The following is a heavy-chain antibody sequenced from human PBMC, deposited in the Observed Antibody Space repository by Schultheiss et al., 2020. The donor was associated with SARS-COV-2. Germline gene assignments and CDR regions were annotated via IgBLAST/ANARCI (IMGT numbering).Heavy chain of an antibody. CDR3: ARGWVYCSSTSCNYWFDP. CDR1: GFTFDDYA. V-gene: IGHV3-9*01. CDR2: ISWNSGSI. Sequence: GGSLRLSCAASGFTFDDYAMHWVRQAPGKGLEWVSGISWNSGSIGYADSAKGRFTISRDNAKNSLYLQMNSLRAEDTAVYYCARGWVYCSSTSCNYWFDPWGQGTLVTVSS. J-gene: IGHJ5*02. D-gene: IGHD2-2*01.